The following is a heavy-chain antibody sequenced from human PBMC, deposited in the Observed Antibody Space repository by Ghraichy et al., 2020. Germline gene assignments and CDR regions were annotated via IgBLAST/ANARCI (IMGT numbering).Heavy chain of an antibody. V-gene: IGHV3-23*01. Sequence: SCAASGFSFSDYALSWIRQAPGKGLEWVAAISGNGGTTYYADSVKGRFTVSRDKAKSTLYLQMKSLRAEDTAIYYCAKDISSTWYGGWFDPWGRGTLVTVSS. CDR2: ISGNGGTT. D-gene: IGHD2-2*01. J-gene: IGHJ5*02. CDR1: GFSFSDYA. CDR3: AKDISSTWYGGWFDP.